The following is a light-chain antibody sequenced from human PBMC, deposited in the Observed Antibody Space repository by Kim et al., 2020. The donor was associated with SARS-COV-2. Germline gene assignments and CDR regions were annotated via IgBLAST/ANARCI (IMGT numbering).Light chain of an antibody. J-gene: IGKJ2*01. V-gene: IGKV1-33*01. CDR3: QQYDNLPYT. CDR1: QDITNY. CDR2: DAS. Sequence: ASVGDCVTITCQASQDITNYLNWYQQKPGKAPKLLLYDASNLETGVPSRFSGSGSGTDFTFTISSLQPEDIATYYCQQYDNLPYTFGQGTKLEI.